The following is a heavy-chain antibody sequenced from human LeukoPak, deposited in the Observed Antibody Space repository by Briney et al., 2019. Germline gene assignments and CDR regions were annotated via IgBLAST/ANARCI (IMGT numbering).Heavy chain of an antibody. CDR1: GGSISSYY. CDR3: ARVPSWESKYYFDY. J-gene: IGHJ4*02. CDR2: IYYSGNT. D-gene: IGHD1-26*01. V-gene: IGHV4-59*01. Sequence: SETLSLTCTVSGGSISSYYWNWIRQPPGKGLEWIGYIYYSGNTNYNPSLKSRVTISIDTSKNQFSLKLSSVTAADTAVYYCARVPSWESKYYFDYWGQGTLVTVSS.